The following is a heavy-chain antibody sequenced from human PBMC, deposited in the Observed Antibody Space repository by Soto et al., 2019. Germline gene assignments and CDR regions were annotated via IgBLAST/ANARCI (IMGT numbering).Heavy chain of an antibody. CDR3: ARGQRITMVRGVITPKGNDY. V-gene: IGHV4-30-4*08. CDR1: GGSVSSADWN. CDR2: IYEGGRT. D-gene: IGHD3-10*01. Sequence: PSETLSLTCTFSGGSVSSADWNWSWIRQTPGKGLEWIGHIYEGGRTYSNPSLKSRVTISVDTSKNQFSLKLSSVTAADTAVYYCARGQRITMVRGVITPKGNDYWGQGTLVTVSS. J-gene: IGHJ4*02.